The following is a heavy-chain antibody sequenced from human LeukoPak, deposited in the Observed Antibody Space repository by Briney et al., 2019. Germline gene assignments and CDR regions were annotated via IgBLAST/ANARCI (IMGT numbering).Heavy chain of an antibody. Sequence: GGSLRLSCAASGFTFSSYSMNWVRQAPGKGLERVSSISSSSSYIYYADSVKDRFTISIDNAKNSLYLQMNSLRAEDTAVYYCAKGPTIPPYYSSGSYYETKAQFDGWGQGTLVTVSS. CDR3: AKGPTIPPYYSSGSYYETKAQFDG. D-gene: IGHD3-10*01. CDR2: ISSSSSYI. CDR1: GFTFSSYS. J-gene: IGHJ4*02. V-gene: IGHV3-21*01.